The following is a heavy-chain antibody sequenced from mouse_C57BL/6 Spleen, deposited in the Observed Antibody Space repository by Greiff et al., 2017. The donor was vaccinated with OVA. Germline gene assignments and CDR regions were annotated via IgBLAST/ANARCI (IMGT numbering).Heavy chain of an antibody. J-gene: IGHJ4*01. V-gene: IGHV1-26*01. Sequence: EVKLQQSGPELVKPGASVKISCKASGYTFTDYYMNWVKQSHGKSLEWIGDINPNNGGTSYNQKFKGKATLTVDKSSSTAYMERRSLTSEDSAVYYCARLRREVMDYWGQGTSVTVAS. CDR1: GYTFTDYY. CDR3: ARLRREVMDY. CDR2: INPNNGGT.